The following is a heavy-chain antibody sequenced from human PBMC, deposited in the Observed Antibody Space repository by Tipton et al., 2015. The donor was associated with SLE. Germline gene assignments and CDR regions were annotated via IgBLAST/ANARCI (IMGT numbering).Heavy chain of an antibody. Sequence: TLSLTCTVSGGSISSSSYYWGWIRQPPGKGLEWIGSIYYSGSTYYNPSLKSRVTLSLDTSNNQFSLNLNSVTAADTAIYYCARDWKYYGSATQLRGSYSGFNVCGQCISVSVSS. V-gene: IGHV4-39*07. CDR1: GGSISSSSYY. CDR3: ARDWKYYGSATQLRGSYSGFNV. CDR2: IYYSGST. D-gene: IGHD4-23*01. J-gene: IGHJ6*02.